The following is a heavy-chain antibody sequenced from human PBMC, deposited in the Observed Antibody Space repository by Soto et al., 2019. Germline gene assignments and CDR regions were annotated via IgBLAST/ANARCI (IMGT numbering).Heavy chain of an antibody. CDR2: IIPILGIA. V-gene: IGHV1-69*08. CDR1: GGTFSSYT. D-gene: IGHD3-22*01. J-gene: IGHJ6*02. Sequence: QVQLVQSGAEVKKPGSSVKVSCKASGGTFSSYTISWVRQAPGQGLEWMGRIIPILGIANYAQKFQGRVTITADKSTSTAYMELSSLGSEDTAVYYCARDPIAHYYDSSGYGAVDVWGQGTTVTVSS. CDR3: ARDPIAHYYDSSGYGAVDV.